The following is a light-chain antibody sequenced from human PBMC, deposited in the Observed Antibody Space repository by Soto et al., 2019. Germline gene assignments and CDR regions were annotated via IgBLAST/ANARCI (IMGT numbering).Light chain of an antibody. Sequence: EIVMTQSPATLSMSPGERVTLSCRASQSISSSLAWYQQKRCQAPRLLMYDVSTRATGIPDRFSGSGAGAYFNLTISRLEPADFGVYYCQQYGSSHTFGQGTRLEIK. CDR3: QQYGSSHT. J-gene: IGKJ5*01. CDR2: DVS. V-gene: IGKV3-20*01. CDR1: QSISSS.